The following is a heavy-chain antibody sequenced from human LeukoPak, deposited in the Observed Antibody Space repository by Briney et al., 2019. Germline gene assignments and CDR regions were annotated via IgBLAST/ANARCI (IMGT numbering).Heavy chain of an antibody. Sequence: SVKISCKASGGTFSSYAISWVRQAPGQGLEWMGRIIPILGIANYAQKFQGRVTITADKSTSTAYMELSSLRSEDTAVYYCASMGGVYYYYGMDVWGQGTTVTVSS. CDR3: ASMGGVYYYYGMDV. CDR1: GGTFSSYA. CDR2: IIPILGIA. D-gene: IGHD1-26*01. J-gene: IGHJ6*02. V-gene: IGHV1-69*04.